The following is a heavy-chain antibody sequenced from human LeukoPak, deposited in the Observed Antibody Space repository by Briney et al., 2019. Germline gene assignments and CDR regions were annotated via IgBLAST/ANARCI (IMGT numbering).Heavy chain of an antibody. CDR3: ARGRLWFGESDRAHMDV. D-gene: IGHD3-10*01. CDR2: INSDGSST. J-gene: IGHJ6*03. V-gene: IGHV3-74*01. CDR1: GFTFSSYW. Sequence: RSGGSLRLSCAASGFTFSSYWMHWVRQAPGKGLVWVSRINSDGSSTSYADSVKGRFTISRDNAKNSLYLQMNSLRAEDTAVYYCARGRLWFGESDRAHMDVWGKGTTVTISS.